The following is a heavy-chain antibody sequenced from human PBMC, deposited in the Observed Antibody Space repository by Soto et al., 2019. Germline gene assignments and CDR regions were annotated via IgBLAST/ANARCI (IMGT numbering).Heavy chain of an antibody. Sequence: SETLSLTCTVSGGSISISSYYWCWIRQPPGKGLEWIGSIYYSGSTYYNPSLKSRVTISVDTSKNQFSLKLSSVTAADTAVYYCARRLVSYYGFRWFDPWGQGTLVTVSS. CDR1: GGSISISSYY. D-gene: IGHD1-26*01. CDR2: IYYSGST. J-gene: IGHJ5*02. V-gene: IGHV4-39*01. CDR3: ARRLVSYYGFRWFDP.